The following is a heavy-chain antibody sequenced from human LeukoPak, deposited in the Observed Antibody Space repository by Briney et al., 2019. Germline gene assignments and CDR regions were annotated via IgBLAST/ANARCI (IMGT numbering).Heavy chain of an antibody. J-gene: IGHJ6*03. Sequence: SETLSLTCAVYGGSFSGYYWSWIRQPPGKRLEWIGEINHSGTTNYNPSLESRVTISADTSMSQFSLKLRSVNAADTAVYYCASNGGYCSGASCRYYYFYMDVWGKGTTVTVSS. V-gene: IGHV4-34*01. CDR2: INHSGTT. CDR3: ASNGGYCSGASCRYYYFYMDV. D-gene: IGHD2-15*01. CDR1: GGSFSGYY.